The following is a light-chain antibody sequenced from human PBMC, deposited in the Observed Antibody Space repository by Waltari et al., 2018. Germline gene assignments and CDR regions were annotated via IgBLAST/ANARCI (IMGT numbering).Light chain of an antibody. J-gene: IGKJ3*01. CDR3: QQLSNSIFT. Sequence: EIVLTQSPDTLSLSPGERATLSGRASQSVRIYLAWYQQKPGQAPRLLIYDASKRATGIPARFSGSGSGTDFTLTISSLEPEDFAVYYCQQLSNSIFTFGPGTKVDIK. CDR1: QSVRIY. CDR2: DAS. V-gene: IGKV3-11*01.